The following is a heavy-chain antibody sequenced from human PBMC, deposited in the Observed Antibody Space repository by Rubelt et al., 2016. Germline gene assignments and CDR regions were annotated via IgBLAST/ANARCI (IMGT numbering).Heavy chain of an antibody. CDR2: IDHRGST. CDR3: ATHYYGMDV. CDR1: GGSFSGYY. J-gene: IGHJ6*02. V-gene: IGHV4-34*01. Sequence: QVQLQESGPGLLKPSETLSLTCVVYGGSFSGYYWTWIRLPPGKGLEWIGEIDHRGSTNYNTSLKSRVIMSVDTSRNQFSRKLSSVTAAETAVYYGATHYYGMDVWGQGTTVTVSS.